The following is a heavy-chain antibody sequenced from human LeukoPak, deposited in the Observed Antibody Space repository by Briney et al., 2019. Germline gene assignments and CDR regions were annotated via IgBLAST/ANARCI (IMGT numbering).Heavy chain of an antibody. CDR1: GYTFTSYD. CDR2: MNPNSGNT. J-gene: IGHJ6*03. D-gene: IGHD6-13*01. CDR3: ARSYSSSWYVGYMDV. Sequence: GASVKVSCKASGYTFTSYDINWVRQATGQGLGWMGWMNPNSGNTGYAQKFQGRVTITRNTSISTAYMELSSLRSEDTAVYYCARSYSSSWYVGYMDVWGKGTTVTVSS. V-gene: IGHV1-8*01.